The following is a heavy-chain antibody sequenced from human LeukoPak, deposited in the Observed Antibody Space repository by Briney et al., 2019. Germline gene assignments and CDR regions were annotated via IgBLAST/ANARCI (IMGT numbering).Heavy chain of an antibody. V-gene: IGHV1-2*02. D-gene: IGHD2-21*02. CDR1: GYTSTGYY. CDR3: TRDAGGGDCYSCPNWFDP. CDR2: INPNSGVT. Sequence: GASVKVSCKASGYTSTGYYMHWVRQAPGQGLEWLGWINPNSGVTKYAQKSQGRVTMTSDTSISTAYMELSRLRSDDTAVYYCTRDAGGGDCYSCPNWFDPWGQGTLVTVSS. J-gene: IGHJ5*02.